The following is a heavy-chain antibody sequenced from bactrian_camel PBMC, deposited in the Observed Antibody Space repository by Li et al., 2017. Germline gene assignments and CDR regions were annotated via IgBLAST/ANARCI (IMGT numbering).Heavy chain of an antibody. D-gene: IGHD1*01. CDR3: AADFLQYCREPRLTY. V-gene: IGHV3S55*01. CDR2: ITSEGIP. Sequence: VQLVESGGGEVQAGGSLRLSCAASGDTYTSARMGWFRQAPGMEREGVASITSEGIPIVADSVKGRFTISKDNAKNTLYLEMHSLKPEDTAMYYCAADFLQYCREPRLTYWGQGTQVTVS. CDR1: GDTYTSAR. J-gene: IGHJ4*01.